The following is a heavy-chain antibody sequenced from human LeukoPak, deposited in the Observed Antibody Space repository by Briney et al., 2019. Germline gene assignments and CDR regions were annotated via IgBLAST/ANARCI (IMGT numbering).Heavy chain of an antibody. CDR3: ARGPVAGTRPQFVG. CDR2: ISSSSSYI. V-gene: IGHV3-21*04. Sequence: KPGGSLRLSCAASGFTFSSYSMNWVRQAPGKGLEWVSSISSSSSYIYYVDSVKGRFTISRDNAKNSLYLQMNSLRAEDTALYYCARGPVAGTRPQFVGWGQGTLVTVSS. CDR1: GFTFSSYS. J-gene: IGHJ4*02. D-gene: IGHD6-19*01.